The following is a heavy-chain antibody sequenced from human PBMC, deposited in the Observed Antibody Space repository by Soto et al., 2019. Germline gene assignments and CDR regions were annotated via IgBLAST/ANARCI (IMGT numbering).Heavy chain of an antibody. CDR2: INTGKGNT. CDR1: GYTFANYA. CDR3: ARGYDVLLRLDN. Sequence: QVQLVQSGAEVKKPGASVKISCKTSGYTFANYAVHWVRQAPGQRPEWMGWINTGKGNTNYSQNFQDRVTITRDTSATTAFLELTSLTSEDTAVYYCARGYDVLLRLDNWGQGTLVTVSS. D-gene: IGHD2-15*01. V-gene: IGHV1-3*04. J-gene: IGHJ4*02.